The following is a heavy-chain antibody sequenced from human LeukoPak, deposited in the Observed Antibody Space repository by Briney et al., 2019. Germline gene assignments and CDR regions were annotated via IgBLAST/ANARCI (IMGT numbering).Heavy chain of an antibody. V-gene: IGHV3-11*01. Sequence: GGSLRLSCAASGFSFSDFFMSWIRQAPGKGLEWVAYITGSGSRVYYADSVKGRFTISRDNAQNSVSLLMSSLRADDTAVYYCARGRPSSIWNVPHDFDYWGKGTLVAVSS. J-gene: IGHJ4*02. CDR2: ITGSGSRV. CDR1: GFSFSDFF. CDR3: ARGRPSSIWNVPHDFDY. D-gene: IGHD6-13*01.